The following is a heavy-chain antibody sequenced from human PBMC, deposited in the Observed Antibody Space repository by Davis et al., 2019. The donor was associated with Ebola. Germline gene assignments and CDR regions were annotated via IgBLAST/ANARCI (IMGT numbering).Heavy chain of an antibody. CDR3: ARSVRGYSHDAIDI. J-gene: IGHJ3*02. Sequence: AASVTVSCKASGYSFTRYYIQWVRQAPGQGLEWMGLINPNDGSTSYAQNFLDRVTMTRDTSTRTVFMELNSLRSGDTAVYYCARSVRGYSHDAIDIWGRGTVVSVSS. V-gene: IGHV1-46*01. CDR1: GYSFTRYY. CDR2: INPNDGST. D-gene: IGHD5-18*01.